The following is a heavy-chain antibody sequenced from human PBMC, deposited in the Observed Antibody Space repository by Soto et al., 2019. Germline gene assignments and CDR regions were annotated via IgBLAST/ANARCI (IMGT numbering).Heavy chain of an antibody. D-gene: IGHD4-17*01. Sequence: EVQLLESGGGLVQPGGSLRLSCAASGITFTKYAMAWVRQAPERGLEWVSGISGSGGGTYYADSVKGRFTISRDNSKNTMFMQMNSLRAEDTAKYYCVGDYGGLEGFDIWGQGTMVTDSS. CDR2: ISGSGGGT. CDR3: VGDYGGLEGFDI. V-gene: IGHV3-23*01. CDR1: GITFTKYA. J-gene: IGHJ3*02.